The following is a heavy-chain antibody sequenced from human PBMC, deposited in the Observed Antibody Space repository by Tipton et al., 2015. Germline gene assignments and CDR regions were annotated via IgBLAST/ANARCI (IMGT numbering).Heavy chain of an antibody. D-gene: IGHD5-24*01. CDR3: ARDAYNSNFFDY. CDR2: IHYGGST. J-gene: IGHJ4*02. V-gene: IGHV4-31*03. CDR1: GDSIRSDGYY. Sequence: TLSLTCTVSGDSIRSDGYYWSWIRQHPGKELEWIGYIHYGGSTYYNPSLRGRATISVDTLENQFSLKLTSLTAADTAVYYCARDAYNSNFFDYWGQGTLVTVSS.